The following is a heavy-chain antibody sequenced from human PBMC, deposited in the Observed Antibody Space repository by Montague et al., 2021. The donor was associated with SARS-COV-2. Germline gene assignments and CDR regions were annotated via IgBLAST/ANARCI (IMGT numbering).Heavy chain of an antibody. CDR3: ARWAIVVVPAAPSRAFDI. J-gene: IGHJ3*02. Sequence: SLRLSCAASGFTFSSYAMHWVRQAPGKGLEWVAVISYDGSNKYYADSVKGRFTISRNNSKNTLYQQMNSLRAEDTAVYYCARWAIVVVPAAPSRAFDIWGQGTMVTVSS. CDR2: ISYDGSNK. CDR1: GFTFSSYA. V-gene: IGHV3-30-3*01. D-gene: IGHD2-2*01.